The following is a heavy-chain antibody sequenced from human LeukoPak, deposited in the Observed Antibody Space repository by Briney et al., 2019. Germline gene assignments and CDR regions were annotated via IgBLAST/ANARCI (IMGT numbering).Heavy chain of an antibody. CDR3: AKAPYSSRHVNEYFQH. Sequence: PGGSLRLSCAASGFTFSSYSMNWVRQAPGKGLEWVSTISGSGGSTYYADSVKGRFTISRDNAKNSLYLQMNSLRAEDTALYYCAKAPYSSRHVNEYFQHWGQGTLVTVSS. D-gene: IGHD6-13*01. V-gene: IGHV3-21*04. CDR2: ISGSGGST. CDR1: GFTFSSYS. J-gene: IGHJ1*01.